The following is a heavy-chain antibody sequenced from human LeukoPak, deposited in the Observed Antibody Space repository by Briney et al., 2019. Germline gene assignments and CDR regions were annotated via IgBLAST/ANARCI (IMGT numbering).Heavy chain of an antibody. J-gene: IGHJ4*02. V-gene: IGHV3-7*05. CDR2: IKQDGSEK. Sequence: GGSLRHSCAASGFTFSSYWKNWVRQAPGKGLEWVANIKQDGSEKYYVDSVKGRFTISRDNAKNSLYLQMNSLRAEDTAVYYCVSYNSDWGGLDYWGQGTLVTVSS. CDR1: GFTFSSYW. CDR3: VSYNSDWGGLDY. D-gene: IGHD6-25*01.